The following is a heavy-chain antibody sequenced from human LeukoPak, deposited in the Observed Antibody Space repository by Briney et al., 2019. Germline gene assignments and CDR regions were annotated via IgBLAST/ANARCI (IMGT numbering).Heavy chain of an antibody. V-gene: IGHV2-5*01. Sequence: SGPTLVKPTQTLTLTCTFSGFSLSTSGVGVGWIRQPPGKALEWLALIYWNDDKRYSPSLKNRLTITKDTSKNQVVLTMTNMDPVDTATYYCAHISAYDFWSGYYPYYFDYWGQGTLVTVSS. CDR3: AHISAYDFWSGYYPYYFDY. J-gene: IGHJ4*02. CDR1: GFSLSTSGVG. CDR2: IYWNDDK. D-gene: IGHD3-3*01.